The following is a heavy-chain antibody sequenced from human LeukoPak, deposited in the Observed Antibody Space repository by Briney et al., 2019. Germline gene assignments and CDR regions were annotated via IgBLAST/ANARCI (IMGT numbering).Heavy chain of an antibody. CDR2: IGTYGGDT. Sequence: SVKVSCKATSRISWVRQAPGQGLEWMGWIGTYGGDTYYAQKFQGRITVTTDTFTSTVYMELRNLRSDDTAVYYCARDLWNFYDDSGYNRDFDSWGQGTLVTVSS. CDR1: TSR. D-gene: IGHD3-22*01. CDR3: ARDLWNFYDDSGYNRDFDS. J-gene: IGHJ5*01. V-gene: IGHV1-18*01.